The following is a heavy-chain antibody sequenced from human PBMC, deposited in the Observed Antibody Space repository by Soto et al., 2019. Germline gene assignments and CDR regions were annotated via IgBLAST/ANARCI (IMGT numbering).Heavy chain of an antibody. J-gene: IGHJ5*02. D-gene: IGHD3-22*01. CDR2: IWYDASNK. V-gene: IGHV3-33*01. CDR3: VRSGTMIVADAKWFDP. Sequence: QVQLVESGGGVVRPGRSLRLSCSASGFTFSTYGMHWVRQAPGKGLEWVAFIWYDASNKWYADSVKGRFTISRDNSKNTLYLQMNSLRAEDTAVYYCVRSGTMIVADAKWFDPWGQGTLVTVSS. CDR1: GFTFSTYG.